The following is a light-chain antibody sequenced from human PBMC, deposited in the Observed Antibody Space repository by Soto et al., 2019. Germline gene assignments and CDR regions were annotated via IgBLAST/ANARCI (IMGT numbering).Light chain of an antibody. Sequence: QYALTQPASVSGSPGQSITISCIGTSSDVGGYNYVSWYQQHPGKAPKLIIHDVSHRPSGVFNRFSGSKSGNTASLTISGLQAEDEADYYCSSYTPSSTFVEFGGGTKLTVL. CDR3: SSYTPSSTFVE. CDR2: DVS. CDR1: SSDVGGYNY. V-gene: IGLV2-14*03. J-gene: IGLJ3*02.